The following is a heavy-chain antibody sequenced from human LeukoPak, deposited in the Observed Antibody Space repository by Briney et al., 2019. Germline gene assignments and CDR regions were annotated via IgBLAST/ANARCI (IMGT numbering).Heavy chain of an antibody. CDR3: ARVAETTVVTPYFDY. Sequence: VASVKVSCKASGYTFTGYYMHWVRQAPGQGLEWMGWINPNSGGTNYAQKFQGRVTMTRDTSISTAYMKLSRLRSDDTAVYYCARVAETTVVTPYFDYWGQGTLVTVSS. J-gene: IGHJ4*02. CDR1: GYTFTGYY. V-gene: IGHV1-2*02. CDR2: INPNSGGT. D-gene: IGHD4-23*01.